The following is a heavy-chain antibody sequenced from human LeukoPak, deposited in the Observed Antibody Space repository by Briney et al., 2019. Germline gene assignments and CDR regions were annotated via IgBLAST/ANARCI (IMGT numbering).Heavy chain of an antibody. J-gene: IGHJ5*02. CDR3: AKSQPSAISWFDP. V-gene: IGHV3-23*01. D-gene: IGHD2-2*02. Sequence: GGSLRLSCAASGFTFSNYAMNWVRQAPGKGLEWVSAISSSAASIYYADSVKGRFTISRDDSKNTLWLQMNSLRDEDTAVYYCAKSQPSAISWFDPWGQGTLVTVSS. CDR2: ISSSAASI. CDR1: GFTFSNYA.